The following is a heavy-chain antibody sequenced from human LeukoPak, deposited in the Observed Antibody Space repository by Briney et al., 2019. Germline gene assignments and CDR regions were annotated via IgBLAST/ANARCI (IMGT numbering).Heavy chain of an antibody. J-gene: IGHJ6*03. CDR1: GGSISSYY. V-gene: IGHV4-59*01. CDR3: ARVGYGSGSYYNTDYYYMDV. CDR2: IYYSGST. Sequence: PSETLSLTCTVSGGSISSYYWSWIRQPPGKGLEWIGYIYYSGSTNYNPSLKSRVTISVDTSKNQFSLKLSSVTAADTAVYYCARVGYGSGSYYNTDYYYMDVWGKGTTVTISS. D-gene: IGHD3-10*01.